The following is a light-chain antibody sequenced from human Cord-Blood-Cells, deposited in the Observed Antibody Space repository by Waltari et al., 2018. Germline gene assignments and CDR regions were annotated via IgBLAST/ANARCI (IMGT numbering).Light chain of an antibody. CDR3: CSYAGSSTLV. V-gene: IGLV2-23*01. CDR1: SSSGWSYNL. Sequence: QSALTQPAPVSGSPGPSITISRPGTSSSGWSYNLVSSYQQHPGKAPKLMIYEGSKRPSGVANRFSGSKSGNTASLTISGLQAEDEADYYCCSYAGSSTLVFGGGTKLTVL. CDR2: EGS. J-gene: IGLJ3*02.